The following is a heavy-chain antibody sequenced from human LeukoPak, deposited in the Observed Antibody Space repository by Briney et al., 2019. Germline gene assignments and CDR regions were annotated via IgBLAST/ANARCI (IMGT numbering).Heavy chain of an antibody. CDR3: ASASSGWYLGGY. Sequence: GGSLRLSCAASGFTVSSNYMSWVRQAPGKGLEWVSVIYSGGSTYYADSVKGRFTISRDNSKNTLYLQMNSLRAEDTAVYYCASASSGWYLGGYWGQGTLVTVSS. D-gene: IGHD6-19*01. J-gene: IGHJ4*02. CDR1: GFTVSSNY. CDR2: IYSGGST. V-gene: IGHV3-53*01.